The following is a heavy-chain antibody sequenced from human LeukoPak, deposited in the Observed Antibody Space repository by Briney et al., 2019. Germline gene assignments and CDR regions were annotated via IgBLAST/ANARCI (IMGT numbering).Heavy chain of an antibody. CDR1: GGSISSYY. CDR3: ARLIINWNYGSAFDI. D-gene: IGHD1-7*01. V-gene: IGHV4-4*09. J-gene: IGHJ3*02. Sequence: SETLSLTCTVSGGSISSYYWSWIRQPPGKGLEWIGYIYTSGSTNYNPSLKSRVTISVDTSKNQFSLKLSSVTAADTAVYYCARLIINWNYGSAFDIWGRGTMVTVSS. CDR2: IYTSGST.